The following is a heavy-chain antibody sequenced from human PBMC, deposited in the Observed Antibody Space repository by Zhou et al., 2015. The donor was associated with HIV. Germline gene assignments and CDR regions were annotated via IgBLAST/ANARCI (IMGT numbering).Heavy chain of an antibody. CDR1: GGTFNTYE. J-gene: IGHJ4*02. Sequence: QVQLVQSGAEVKKPGSSVKVSCKASGGTFNTYEVSWVRQAPGQGLEWMGGVIPLFGIPNYAQKFRGRLTITANKSATTAYMELSSLRSEDTAVYYCARDDSSGYHSFDHWGQGTLVTVSS. CDR2: VIPLFGIP. CDR3: ARDDSSGYHSFDH. V-gene: IGHV1-69*17. D-gene: IGHD3-22*01.